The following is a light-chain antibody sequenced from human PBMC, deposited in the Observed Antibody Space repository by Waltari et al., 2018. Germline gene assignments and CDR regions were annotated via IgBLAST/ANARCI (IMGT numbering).Light chain of an antibody. CDR1: TGPVTRGHY. CDR3: LISFGGAEEI. Sequence: QAVVTQEPSLTVSPGGTVTLTCASSTGPVTRGHYPYWFQQKPGQAPRTLIYATSNKHSWAPVRFSGSLLGGKAALTRSGAQPEDEADYYCLISFGGAEEIFGGGTKLTVL. CDR2: ATS. V-gene: IGLV7-46*01. J-gene: IGLJ2*01.